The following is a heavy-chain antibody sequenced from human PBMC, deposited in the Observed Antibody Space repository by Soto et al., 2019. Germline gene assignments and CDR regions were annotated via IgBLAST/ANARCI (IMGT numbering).Heavy chain of an antibody. D-gene: IGHD4-17*01. J-gene: IGHJ4*02. CDR2: IYHSGST. Sequence: PSETLSLTCTVSGGSISSYYWSWIRQPPGKGLEWIGYIYHSGSTYYNPSLKSRVTISVDRSKNQFSLKLSSVTAADTAVYYCARDSFIGGDYPPQFGYWGQGTLVTVSS. V-gene: IGHV4-59*12. CDR3: ARDSFIGGDYPPQFGY. CDR1: GGSISSYY.